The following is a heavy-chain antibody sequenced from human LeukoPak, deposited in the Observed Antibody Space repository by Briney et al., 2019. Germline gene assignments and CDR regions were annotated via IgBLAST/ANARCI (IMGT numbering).Heavy chain of an antibody. CDR1: GFTFRSFGM. J-gene: IGHJ4*02. D-gene: IGHD6-19*01. CDR3: ARDTVAPALDY. V-gene: IGHV4-4*02. CDR2: IYHSGST. Sequence: PGGSLRLSCAASGFTFRSFGMSWVRQPPGKGLEWIGEIYHSGSTNYNPSLKSRVTISVDKSKNQFSLKLSSVTAADTAVYYCARDTVAPALDYWGQGTLVTVSS.